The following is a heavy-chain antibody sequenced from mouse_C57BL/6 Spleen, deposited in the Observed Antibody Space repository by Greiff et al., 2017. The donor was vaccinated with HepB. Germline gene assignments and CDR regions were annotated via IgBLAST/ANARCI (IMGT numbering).Heavy chain of an antibody. V-gene: IGHV1-19*01. D-gene: IGHD2-5*01. CDR2: INPYNGGT. CDR3: ARRDYSNQYYFDY. Sequence: EVQLVESGPVLVKPGASVKMSCKASGYTFTDYYMNWVKQSHGKSLEWIGVINPYNGGTSYNQKFKGKATLTVDKSSSTAYMELNSLTSEDSAVYYCARRDYSNQYYFDYWGQGTTLTVSS. CDR1: GYTFTDYY. J-gene: IGHJ2*01.